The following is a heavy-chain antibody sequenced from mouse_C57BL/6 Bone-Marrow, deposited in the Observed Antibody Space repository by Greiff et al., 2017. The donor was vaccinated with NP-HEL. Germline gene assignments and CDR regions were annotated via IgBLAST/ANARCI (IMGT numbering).Heavy chain of an antibody. J-gene: IGHJ4*01. CDR3: ARHAPYDYDDGYYAMDY. CDR2: ISNGGGSP. CDR1: GFTFSDYY. V-gene: IGHV5-12*01. Sequence: EVQRVESGGGLVQPGGSLKLSCAASGFTFSDYYMYWVRQTPEKRLEWVAYISNGGGSPYYPDTVTGRFTLSRDNAKTTLYLQMSRLKSEDTAMYDCARHAPYDYDDGYYAMDYWGQGTSVTVSS. D-gene: IGHD2-4*01.